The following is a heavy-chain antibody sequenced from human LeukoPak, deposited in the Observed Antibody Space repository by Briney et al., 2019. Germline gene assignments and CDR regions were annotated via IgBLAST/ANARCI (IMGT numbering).Heavy chain of an antibody. J-gene: IGHJ4*02. D-gene: IGHD3-16*02. CDR1: NVAMSTHY. V-gene: IGHV4-59*11. Sequence: SETLSLTCTVSNVAMSTHYWNWIQQSPEKGLEWIGYIHYSGRTNYNPSLKSRLSMSIDTSKNQFSLNLSSVTAADTAVYFCAKTPDLQLSFPQFDSWGQGTLVTVSS. CDR2: IHYSGRT. CDR3: AKTPDLQLSFPQFDS.